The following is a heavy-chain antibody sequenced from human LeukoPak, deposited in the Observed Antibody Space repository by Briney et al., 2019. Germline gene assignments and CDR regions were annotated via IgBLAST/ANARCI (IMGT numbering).Heavy chain of an antibody. D-gene: IGHD2-21*01. CDR3: ARGGGGDPFDY. J-gene: IGHJ4*02. Sequence: TEALSLTCAVSGYSLSSGYYWGCIRQPPGKGLEWLGSSYHSRSIYYNPSLKSRVTISVDTSKSPSSLKRSSVTAADTAVYYCARGGGGDPFDYSGQGTLVTVSS. V-gene: IGHV4-38-2*01. CDR1: GYSLSSGYY. CDR2: SYHSRSI.